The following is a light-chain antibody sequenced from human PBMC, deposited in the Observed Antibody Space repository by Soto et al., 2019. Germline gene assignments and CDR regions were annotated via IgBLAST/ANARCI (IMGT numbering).Light chain of an antibody. CDR3: CSYAGIVAYV. CDR1: SSDVGNYNL. CDR2: EVN. J-gene: IGLJ1*01. Sequence: QSALTQPASVSGSPGQSITISCAGTSSDVGNYNLVSWYQQHPGKAPKLMICEVNKRPSGVSNRFSGSKSGNTASLTISGLWAAAAADYYGCSYAGIVAYVFGPGTKGTVL. V-gene: IGLV2-23*02.